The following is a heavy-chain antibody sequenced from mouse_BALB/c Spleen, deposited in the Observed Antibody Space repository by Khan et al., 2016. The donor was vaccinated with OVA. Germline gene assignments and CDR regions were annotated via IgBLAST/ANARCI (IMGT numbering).Heavy chain of an antibody. CDR3: ARDYGSSFWFAY. J-gene: IGHJ3*01. CDR1: GYTFTNYI. D-gene: IGHD1-1*01. Sequence: VQLKESGPELVKPGASVKMSCKASGYTFTNYIIHWVKQQPGQGLEWIGYINPYNDGTKYNEKFKDKATLTSDKSSSTAYMELSGLTSEDSAVYYCARDYGSSFWFAYWGQGTLVTVSA. V-gene: IGHV1S136*01. CDR2: INPYNDGT.